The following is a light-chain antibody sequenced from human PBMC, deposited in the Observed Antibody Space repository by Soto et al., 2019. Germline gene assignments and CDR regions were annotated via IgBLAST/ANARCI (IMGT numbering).Light chain of an antibody. CDR1: SSDVGGYNY. CDR3: SSYTSSSTPYL. Sequence: QSALTQPASVSGSAGQSITISCTGTSSDVGGYNYVSWYQQHPGKAPKLMIYDVSNRPSGVSNRFSGSKSGNTASLTISGLQAEDEADYYCSSYTSSSTPYLFGTGNKVTVL. CDR2: DVS. J-gene: IGLJ1*01. V-gene: IGLV2-14*01.